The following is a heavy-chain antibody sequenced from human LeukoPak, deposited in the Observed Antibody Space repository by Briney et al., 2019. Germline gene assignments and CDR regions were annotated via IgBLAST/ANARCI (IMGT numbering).Heavy chain of an antibody. D-gene: IGHD2-8*01. CDR3: ARVGETGYCTNGVCRSGYFDY. CDR2: INPNSGGT. CDR1: GYTFTSYY. J-gene: IGHJ4*02. Sequence: ASVKVSCKASGYTFTSYYLHWVRQAPGQGLGWMGWINPNSGGTNYAQKFQGWVTMTRDTSISTAYMELSRLRSDDTAVYYCARVGETGYCTNGVCRSGYFDYWGQGTLVTVSS. V-gene: IGHV1-2*04.